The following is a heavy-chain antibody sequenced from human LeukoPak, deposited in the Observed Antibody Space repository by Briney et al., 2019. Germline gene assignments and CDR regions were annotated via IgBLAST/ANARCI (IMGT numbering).Heavy chain of an antibody. V-gene: IGHV3-21*01. D-gene: IGHD3-16*01. CDR1: GFTFSSYS. CDR3: AKEPRSGGGAFDI. CDR2: ISSSSSYI. J-gene: IGHJ3*02. Sequence: PGGSLRLSCAASGFTFSSYSVNWVRQAPGKGLEWVSSISSSSSYIYYADSVKGRFTISRDNAKNSLYLQMNSLRAEDTAVYYCAKEPRSGGGAFDIWGQGTMVTVSS.